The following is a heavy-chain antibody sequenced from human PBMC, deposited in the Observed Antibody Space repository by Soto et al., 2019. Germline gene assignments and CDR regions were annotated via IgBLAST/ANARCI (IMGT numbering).Heavy chain of an antibody. Sequence: SETLSLTCTVSGGSISSSSYYWGWIRQPPGKGLEWIGSIYYSGSTYYNPSLKSRVTISVDTSKNQFSLKLSSVTAADTAVYYCARLAAGESNWFEPWGQGTLVTVSS. CDR3: ARLAAGESNWFEP. D-gene: IGHD6-13*01. CDR1: GGSISSSSYY. J-gene: IGHJ5*02. CDR2: IYYSGST. V-gene: IGHV4-39*01.